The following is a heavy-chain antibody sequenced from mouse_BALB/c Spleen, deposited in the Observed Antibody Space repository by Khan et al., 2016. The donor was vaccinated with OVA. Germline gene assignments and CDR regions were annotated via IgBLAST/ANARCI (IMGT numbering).Heavy chain of an antibody. CDR3: ARRGYDEAYFDY. CDR1: GFTFSYYA. Sequence: EVELVESGGGLVKPGGSLKLSCAASGFTFSYYAVSWVRQTPEKRLEWVATISSAGSYTSYPDSVKGRFTISRDNAKNSLYLQMHSLRSEDTAMYYCARRGYDEAYFDYWGQGTTLTVSS. V-gene: IGHV5-9-3*01. D-gene: IGHD2-14*01. J-gene: IGHJ2*01. CDR2: ISSAGSYT.